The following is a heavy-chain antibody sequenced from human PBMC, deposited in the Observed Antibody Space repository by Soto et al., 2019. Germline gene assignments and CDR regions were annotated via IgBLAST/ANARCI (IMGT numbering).Heavy chain of an antibody. CDR2: MHASGGT. CDR1: GAPISSNDYF. CDR3: AAIVVGATRHSDVDH. D-gene: IGHD2-15*01. J-gene: IGHJ4*02. Sequence: SETLSLTCSVSGAPISSNDYFWAWIRQPPGRGLEFIASMHASGGTYHASSLKSRATMSLDTSKDQFSLKLQSVTAADTGTYYCAAIVVGATRHSDVDHWGQGTLVPVSS. V-gene: IGHV4-39*01.